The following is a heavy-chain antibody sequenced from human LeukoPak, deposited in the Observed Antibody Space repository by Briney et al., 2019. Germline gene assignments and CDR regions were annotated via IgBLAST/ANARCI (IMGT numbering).Heavy chain of an antibody. V-gene: IGHV3-33*01. CDR3: ASAAGPFDN. J-gene: IGHJ4*02. CDR2: IWFDGSIK. D-gene: IGHD6-19*01. Sequence: GSSLRLSCAASGFIFNTYGMHWVRQAPGKGLEWVAVIWFDGSIKYYADSVKGRFTISRDNSKNTLYLQMNSLRAEDAALYYCASAAGPFDNWGQGTLVTVSS. CDR1: GFIFNTYG.